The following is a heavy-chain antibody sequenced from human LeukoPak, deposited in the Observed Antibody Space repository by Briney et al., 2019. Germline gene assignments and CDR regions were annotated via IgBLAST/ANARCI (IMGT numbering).Heavy chain of an antibody. CDR2: INHSGST. CDR3: ASRYCSGGSCYQPDAFDI. J-gene: IGHJ3*02. Sequence: SETLSLTCAVYGGSFSGYYWSWIRQPPGKGLEWIGEINHSGSTYYNPSLKSRVTISVDTSKNQFSLKLSSVTAADTAVYYCASRYCSGGSCYQPDAFDIWGQGTMVTVSS. CDR1: GGSFSGYY. D-gene: IGHD2-15*01. V-gene: IGHV4-34*09.